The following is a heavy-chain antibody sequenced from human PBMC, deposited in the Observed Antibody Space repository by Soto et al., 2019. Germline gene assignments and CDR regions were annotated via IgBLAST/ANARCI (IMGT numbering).Heavy chain of an antibody. CDR1: GDSISSGGYY. CDR3: ASTYYTGSSGPFDY. V-gene: IGHV4-31*03. Sequence: QVQLQASGPGLVKPSQTLSLTCTVSGDSISSGGYYWSWIRQHPGKGLEWTGYIYYSGTTYYNPSLESRVTISADTSENQFSLKVNSVTVADTAVYYCASTYYTGSSGPFDYWGQGTLVTVSS. J-gene: IGHJ4*02. CDR2: IYYSGTT. D-gene: IGHD3-22*01.